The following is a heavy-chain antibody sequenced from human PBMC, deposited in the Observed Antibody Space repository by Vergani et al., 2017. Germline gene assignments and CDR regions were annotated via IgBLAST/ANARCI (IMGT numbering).Heavy chain of an antibody. V-gene: IGHV1-2*02. Sequence: QVQLVQSGAEVKKPGASVKVSCKASGYTFTGYYMHWVRQAPGQGLEWMGWINPNSGGTNYAQKFQGRVTITADESTSTAYMELSSLRSEDTAVYYCARDYRRGSSWYFGPPSSYYYYYMDVWGKGTTVTVSS. CDR1: GYTFTGYY. CDR2: INPNSGGT. J-gene: IGHJ6*03. D-gene: IGHD6-13*01. CDR3: ARDYRRGSSWYFGPPSSYYYYYMDV.